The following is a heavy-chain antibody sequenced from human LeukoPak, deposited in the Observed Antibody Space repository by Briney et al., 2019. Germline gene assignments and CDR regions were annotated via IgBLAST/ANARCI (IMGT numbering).Heavy chain of an antibody. CDR2: IHPNTGDT. D-gene: IGHD2-8*01. CDR1: GYTFTGYY. J-gene: IGHJ6*02. V-gene: IGHV1-2*02. CDR3: ARLKAVLRQKKTHYYSGMVV. Sequence: GASVKVSCKASGYTFTGYYMHWVRQAPGQGLEWMGWIHPNTGDTHYAQKFQGRVTMTRDTSISTAYMDLSRLRSDDTAVYYCARLKAVLRQKKTHYYSGMVVWGQGTTVTVSS.